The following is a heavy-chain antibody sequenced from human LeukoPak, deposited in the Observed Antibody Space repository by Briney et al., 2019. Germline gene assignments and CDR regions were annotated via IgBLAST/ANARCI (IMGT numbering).Heavy chain of an antibody. J-gene: IGHJ4*02. D-gene: IGHD2-21*02. CDR1: GFTFSSYT. CDR3: ARGPVTVGYFDC. V-gene: IGHV3-21*01. CDR2: ISGSGSSI. Sequence: PGGSLRLSCAASGFTFSSYTLNWVRQAPGKGLEWVSSISGSGSSIYYADSAKGRFTISRDNAKNSLFLQMNSLRAEDTAVYFCARGPVTVGYFDCWGQGTLVTVCS.